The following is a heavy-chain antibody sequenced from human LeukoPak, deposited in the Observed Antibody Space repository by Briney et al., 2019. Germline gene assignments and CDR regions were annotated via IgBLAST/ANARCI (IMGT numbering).Heavy chain of an antibody. V-gene: IGHV3-20*04. D-gene: IGHD2-21*02. CDR3: ARDYCGGDCYPFDY. CDR1: GFTFDDNG. J-gene: IGHJ4*02. Sequence: GGSLRLSCAVSGFTFDDNGVSWFRQAPGKGLEWVSGINWNGGSTGYADSVKGRFTISRDNAKKSVYLKMNSLRDEDTALYYCARDYCGGDCYPFDYWGQGTLVTVSS. CDR2: INWNGGST.